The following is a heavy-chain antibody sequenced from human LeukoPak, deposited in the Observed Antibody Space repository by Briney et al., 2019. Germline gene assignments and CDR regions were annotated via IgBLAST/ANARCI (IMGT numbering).Heavy chain of an antibody. CDR3: ARDGYNYGGKGHFDY. Sequence: PGGSLRLSCAASGFTFSSYWMHWVRQAPGKGLVWVSRINTDGSSTSYADSVKGRFTISRDNAKNTLYLQMNSLRAEDTAVYYCARDGYNYGGKGHFDYWGQGTLVTVSS. J-gene: IGHJ4*02. D-gene: IGHD3-22*01. CDR1: GFTFSSYW. CDR2: INTDGSST. V-gene: IGHV3-74*01.